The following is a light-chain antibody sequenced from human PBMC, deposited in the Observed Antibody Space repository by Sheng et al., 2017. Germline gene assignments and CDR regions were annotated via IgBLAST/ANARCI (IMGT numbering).Light chain of an antibody. CDR2: GAS. Sequence: EIVLTQSPGTLSLSPGERATLSCRASQSVSSTYLAWYQQRPGQAPRLLMYGASSRATGIPDRFSGSGSGTDFTLTISRLEPEDVAVYYCQQRNTWPTFGGGTKVEI. J-gene: IGKJ4*01. CDR3: QQRNTWPT. V-gene: IGKV3D-20*02. CDR1: QSVSSTY.